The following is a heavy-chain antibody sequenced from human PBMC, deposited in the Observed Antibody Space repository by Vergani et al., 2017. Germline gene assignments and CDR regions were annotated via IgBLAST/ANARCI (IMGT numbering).Heavy chain of an antibody. Sequence: EVQLVESGGGLVKPGGSLRLSCEASGFTFSNAGMSWVRQAPGKGLEWVGRIKSKTEGGTTDYAAPVKGRFTISRDDSKNTLYLQMNSLKTEDTAVYYCTTLWCSSTSCYKAFDIWGQGTMVTVSS. CDR1: GFTFSNAG. J-gene: IGHJ3*02. CDR3: TTLWCSSTSCYKAFDI. CDR2: IKSKTEGGTT. D-gene: IGHD2-2*02. V-gene: IGHV3-15*01.